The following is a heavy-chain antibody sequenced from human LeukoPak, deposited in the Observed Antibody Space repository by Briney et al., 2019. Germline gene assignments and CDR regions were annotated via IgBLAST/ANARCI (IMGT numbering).Heavy chain of an antibody. CDR2: ISGSGGST. J-gene: IGHJ3*02. V-gene: IGHV3-23*01. CDR3: AKEGSSGWYAFDI. Sequence: SAISGSGGSTYYADSVKGRFTISRDNSKNTLYLQMNSLRAEDTAVYYCAKEGSSGWYAFDIWGQGTMVTVSS. D-gene: IGHD6-19*01.